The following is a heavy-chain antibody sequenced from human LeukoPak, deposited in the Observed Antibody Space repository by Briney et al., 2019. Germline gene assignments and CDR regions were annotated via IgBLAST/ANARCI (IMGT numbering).Heavy chain of an antibody. D-gene: IGHD3-22*01. J-gene: IGHJ4*02. CDR1: GGSISSGSYY. CDR2: IYTSGST. CDR3: AKEGDYYNSIVPNY. V-gene: IGHV4-61*02. Sequence: PSQTLSLTCTVSGGSISSGSYYWSWIRQPAGKGLEWIGRIYTSGSTNYNPSLKSRVTISVDTSKNQFSLKLSSVTAADTAVYYCAKEGDYYNSIVPNYWGQGTLVTVSS.